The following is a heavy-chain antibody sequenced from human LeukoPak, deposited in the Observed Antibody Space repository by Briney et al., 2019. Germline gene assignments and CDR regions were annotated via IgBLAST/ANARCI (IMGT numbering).Heavy chain of an antibody. CDR3: AKDMGYSRSAGLDY. CDR2: ISWNSGSI. D-gene: IGHD6-13*01. V-gene: IGHV3-9*03. Sequence: SGGSLRLSCAASGFTFDDYAMHWVRQAPGKGLEWVSGISWNSGSIGYADSVKGRFTISRDNAKNSLYLQMNSLRAEDMALYYCAKDMGYSRSAGLDYWGQGTLVTVSS. CDR1: GFTFDDYA. J-gene: IGHJ4*02.